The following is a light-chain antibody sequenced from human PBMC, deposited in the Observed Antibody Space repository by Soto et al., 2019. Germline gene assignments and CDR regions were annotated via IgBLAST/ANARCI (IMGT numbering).Light chain of an antibody. CDR1: QSVNSW. CDR2: KAS. J-gene: IGKJ1*01. V-gene: IGKV1-5*03. CDR3: QQYNSFSWT. Sequence: DIQMTQSPYTLSAHVGDIVNISCWASQSVNSWLGWYQQKPGKAPKLPIYKASTLESGVPSRFGRSGSGTEFTLTITSLQPEDFATYYCQQYNSFSWTFGQGTKV.